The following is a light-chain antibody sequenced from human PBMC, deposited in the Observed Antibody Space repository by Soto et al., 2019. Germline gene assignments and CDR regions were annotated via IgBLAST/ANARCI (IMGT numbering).Light chain of an antibody. CDR1: RSDIGDSNF. CDR3: ASFRSGTILV. V-gene: IGLV2-14*01. J-gene: IGLJ1*01. Sequence: QPVLTQPASVSLSPGQSVTISCSGPRSDIGDSNFISWYQHSPGKAPRLLIYEVNNRPSGVSKRFSGSKAGNTASLTISGLLDDDEADYFCASFRSGTILVFGSGTKVTVL. CDR2: EVN.